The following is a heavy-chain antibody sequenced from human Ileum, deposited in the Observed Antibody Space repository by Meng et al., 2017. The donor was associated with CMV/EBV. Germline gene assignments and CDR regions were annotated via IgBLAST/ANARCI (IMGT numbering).Heavy chain of an antibody. V-gene: IGHV4-61*02. D-gene: IGHD1-20*01. CDR3: AGGAITGTTEVPFDY. CDR1: GGSISSGSYY. CDR2: IYTSEST. Sequence: QVQLQEAGPGLVKPSQTLSLTCTVSGGSISSGSYYWSWIRQPAGKGLEWIGRIYTSESTNYNPSLKSRVTISVDTSKNQFSLKLSSVTATDTAVYYCAGGAITGTTEVPFDYWGQGTLVTVSS. J-gene: IGHJ4*02.